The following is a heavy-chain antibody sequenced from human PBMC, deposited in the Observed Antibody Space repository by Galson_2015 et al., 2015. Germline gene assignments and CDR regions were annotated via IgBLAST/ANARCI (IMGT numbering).Heavy chain of an antibody. Sequence: SVKVSCKASGYTFTSYHMHWVRQAPGQGLEWMGIIDPSNGHTIYAQKLQGRVTMTRDTSTSTVYMELSSLKFEDTAMYYCARRGFSSTHFDSWGQGALVTVSS. CDR2: IDPSNGHT. V-gene: IGHV1-46*04. J-gene: IGHJ4*02. CDR3: ARRGFSSTHFDS. CDR1: GYTFTSYH. D-gene: IGHD3-10*01.